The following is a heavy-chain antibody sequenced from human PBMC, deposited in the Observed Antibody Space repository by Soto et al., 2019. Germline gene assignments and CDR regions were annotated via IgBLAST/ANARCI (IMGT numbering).Heavy chain of an antibody. CDR2: ISGSGSGT. Sequence: EVQLLESGGGLVQPGGSLRLSCSASGFTFSTYAMSWVRQAPGKGLEWVSGISGSGSGTYYADSVQGRFTISRDNSKNTLYLQMNSLRAEDTAVYYCAKDKGGTTILTTFDYWGQGTLVTVSS. CDR1: GFTFSTYA. D-gene: IGHD4-4*01. V-gene: IGHV3-23*01. CDR3: AKDKGGTTILTTFDY. J-gene: IGHJ4*02.